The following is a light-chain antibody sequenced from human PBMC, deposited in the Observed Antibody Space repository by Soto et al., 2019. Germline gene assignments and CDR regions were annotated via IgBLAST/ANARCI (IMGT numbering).Light chain of an antibody. Sequence: DIQMTQSPSTLSASVGDRVTITCRASQSIRSWLAWYQQKPGKAPKLLIYKASSLESGVPSRFSGSGSGTEFTLTISSLQRDDFATYYCQQYNSYWTFGQGTKVEIK. J-gene: IGKJ1*01. V-gene: IGKV1-5*03. CDR2: KAS. CDR3: QQYNSYWT. CDR1: QSIRSW.